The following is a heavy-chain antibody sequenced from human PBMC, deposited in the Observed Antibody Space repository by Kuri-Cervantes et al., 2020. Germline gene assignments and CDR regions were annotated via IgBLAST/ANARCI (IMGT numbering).Heavy chain of an antibody. V-gene: IGHV4-34*01. CDR3: ARVRGGWLQLTGAFDI. J-gene: IGHJ3*02. CDR2: IYHSGST. D-gene: IGHD5-24*01. Sequence: SETLSLTCAVYGGSFSDYYWGWIRQPPGKGLEWIGSIYHSGSTYYNPSLKSRVTISVDTSKNQFSLKLSSVTAADTAVYYCARVRGGWLQLTGAFDIWGQGTMVTVSS. CDR1: GGSFSDYY.